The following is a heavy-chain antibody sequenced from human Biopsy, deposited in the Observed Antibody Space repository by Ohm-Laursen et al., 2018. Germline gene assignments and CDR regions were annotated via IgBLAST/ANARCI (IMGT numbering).Heavy chain of an antibody. CDR1: GDSINNYY. CDR3: ARGTGRYYVYGAFDI. V-gene: IGHV4-4*07. Sequence: TPSLTCPVSGDSINNYYWSWIRQPAGKGLEWIGRIYTSGSPNYNLSLESRVTMSVDTSKNQFSLNLRSVTAADTAVYYCARGTGRYYVYGAFDIWGQGTVVTVSS. CDR2: IYTSGSP. J-gene: IGHJ3*02. D-gene: IGHD1-26*01.